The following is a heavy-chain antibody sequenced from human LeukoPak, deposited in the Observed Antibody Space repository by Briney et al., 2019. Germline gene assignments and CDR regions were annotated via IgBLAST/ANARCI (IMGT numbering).Heavy chain of an antibody. V-gene: IGHV3-33*08. D-gene: IGHD6-19*01. CDR1: GFTFDEYG. Sequence: GGSLRLSCAASGFTFDEYGMHWVRQAPEKGLEWVAGIWEDGSNIYYADSVKGRFTISRDNSKNTLYLQMNSLRAEDTAVYYCARVGYNSGWYEYWGQGTLVTVSS. CDR2: IWEDGSNI. J-gene: IGHJ4*02. CDR3: ARVGYNSGWYEY.